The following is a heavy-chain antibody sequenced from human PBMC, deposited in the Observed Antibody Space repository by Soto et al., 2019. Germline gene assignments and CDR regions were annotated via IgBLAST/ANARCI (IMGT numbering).Heavy chain of an antibody. CDR3: VRDYTYGSGASSGHSWFDP. V-gene: IGHV3-33*01. CDR2: IWFDGTNK. CDR1: GXXXXXXX. Sequence: QVQLVESGGGVVQPEXSXXXSCXXXGXXXXXXXXXXXXQAPGKGLEWVAGIWFDGTNKNYADSVKGRFTISRDNSNNTLYLQMNSLRAEDTAVYYCVRDYTYGSGASSGHSWFDPWGQGTLVSVSS. D-gene: IGHD3-10*01. J-gene: IGHJ5*02.